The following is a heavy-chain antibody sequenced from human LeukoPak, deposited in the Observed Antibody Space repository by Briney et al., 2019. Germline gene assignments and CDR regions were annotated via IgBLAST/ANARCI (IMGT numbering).Heavy chain of an antibody. CDR1: GFTFGSYA. V-gene: IGHV3-23*01. D-gene: IGHD6-6*01. Sequence: GGSLRLSCVASGFTFGSYAMSWDRQDPGKGLEWVSAITDSGGDTYYADSVKGRFTISRDNSKNTLYLQMNSLRAEDTAVYYCAKGSSPSRPYYFDCWGQGTLVTVSS. CDR3: AKGSSPSRPYYFDC. J-gene: IGHJ4*02. CDR2: ITDSGGDT.